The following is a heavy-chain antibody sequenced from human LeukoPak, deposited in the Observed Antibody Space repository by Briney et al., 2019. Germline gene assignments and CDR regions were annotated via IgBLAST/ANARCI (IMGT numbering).Heavy chain of an antibody. Sequence: PGGSLRLSCAASGFTFDDYAMHWVRQAPGKGLEWVSGISWNSGSIGYADSVKGRFTISRDNAKNSLYLQMNSLRAEDTALYYCAKDHSSGWYLGYFDYWGQGTLVTVSS. CDR1: GFTFDDYA. J-gene: IGHJ4*02. V-gene: IGHV3-9*01. CDR3: AKDHSSGWYLGYFDY. CDR2: ISWNSGSI. D-gene: IGHD6-19*01.